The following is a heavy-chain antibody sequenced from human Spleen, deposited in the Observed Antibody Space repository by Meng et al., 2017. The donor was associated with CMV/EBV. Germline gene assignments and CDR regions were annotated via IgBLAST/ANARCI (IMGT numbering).Heavy chain of an antibody. J-gene: IGHJ6*02. D-gene: IGHD3-3*01. V-gene: IGHV3-30-3*01. CDR2: ISYDGNKE. CDR3: ARDRLRFNYYYYDMDV. Sequence: LSLTCAASEFTFSSHGMHWVRQAPGKGLDWVALISYDGNKEYYADSVKGRFTISRDNSKNTLYLQMNSLRAEDTAVYYCARDRLRFNYYYYDMDVWGQGTTVTVSS. CDR1: EFTFSSHG.